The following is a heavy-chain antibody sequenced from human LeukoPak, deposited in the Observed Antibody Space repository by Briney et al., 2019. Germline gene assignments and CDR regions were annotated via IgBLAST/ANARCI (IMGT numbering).Heavy chain of an antibody. D-gene: IGHD6-19*01. CDR1: GYTFINYG. Sequence: ASVKVSCKTSGYTFINYGISWVRQAPGQGLEWMGWITAYNGNTKYAQKLQDRVTMTTDTSTSTAYMDLSRLRSDDTAVYYCARDRAGQVFDYWGQGTLVTVSS. CDR3: ARDRAGQVFDY. CDR2: ITAYNGNT. V-gene: IGHV1-18*01. J-gene: IGHJ4*02.